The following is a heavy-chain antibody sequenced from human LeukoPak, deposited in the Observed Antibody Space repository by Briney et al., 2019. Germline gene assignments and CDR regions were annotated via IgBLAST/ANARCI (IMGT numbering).Heavy chain of an antibody. CDR3: TTYYDILTGYPDF. J-gene: IGHJ4*02. CDR1: GFTFGDSA. V-gene: IGHV3-49*04. Sequence: GVLRLSCTASGFTFGDSAMNCVRQTPGKGLEWVGFIRSKAYGGTTEYAASVKGRFTISRDDSKSIVYLQMNSLEIEDTAVYYCTTYYDILTGYPDFWGQGTLVTVSS. CDR2: IRSKAYGGTT. D-gene: IGHD3-9*01.